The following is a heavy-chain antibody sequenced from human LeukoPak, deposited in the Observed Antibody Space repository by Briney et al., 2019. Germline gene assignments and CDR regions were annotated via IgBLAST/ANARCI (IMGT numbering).Heavy chain of an antibody. J-gene: IGHJ4*02. Sequence: GGSLRLSCAASGYTFSSSGMSWVRQAPGEGLEWVSSISASGGSTYYADSVKGRFTISRDNAQNTLYLQMHSLRAEDTALYYCAKRAPYYFDFWGQGTLVTVSS. CDR3: AKRAPYYFDF. V-gene: IGHV3-23*01. CDR1: GYTFSSSG. CDR2: ISASGGST.